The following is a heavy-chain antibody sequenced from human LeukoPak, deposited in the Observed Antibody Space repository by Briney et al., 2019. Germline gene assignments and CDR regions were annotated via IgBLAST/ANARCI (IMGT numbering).Heavy chain of an antibody. V-gene: IGHV3-30*18. J-gene: IGHJ4*02. CDR3: AKHLQDY. Sequence: GGSLRLSCAASGFTFSSYGMHWVRQAPGKGLEWVAVISYDGSNKYYADSVKGRFTISRDNSKNTLYLQMNSLRAEDTAVYYCAKHLQDYWGQGTLVTVSS. CDR1: GFTFSSYG. CDR2: ISYDGSNK.